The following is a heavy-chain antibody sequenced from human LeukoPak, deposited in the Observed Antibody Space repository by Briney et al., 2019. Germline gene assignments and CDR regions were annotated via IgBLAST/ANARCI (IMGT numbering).Heavy chain of an antibody. CDR3: ARNPSTTGTKDY. CDR1: GYTFTGYY. Sequence: ASVKVSCKASGYTFTGYYMHWVRQAPGQGLEGMGWINPNSGGTNYAQKFQGRVTMTRETSISTAYMELSRLRSDDTAVYYCARNPSTTGTKDYWGQGTLVTVSS. J-gene: IGHJ4*02. CDR2: INPNSGGT. V-gene: IGHV1-2*02. D-gene: IGHD1-1*01.